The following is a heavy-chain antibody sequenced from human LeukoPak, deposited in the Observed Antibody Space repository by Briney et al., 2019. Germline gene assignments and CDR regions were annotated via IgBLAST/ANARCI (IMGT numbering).Heavy chain of an antibody. V-gene: IGHV3-74*01. Sequence: GGSLRLSCAASGFTFSDYWMHWVRQAPGKGLVWVSRISSDGSRVTYADSVKGRFTISRDTSRNMVYLQMTSLRAEDTAVYYCARTRGSHPSPFDSWGQGTLVTVSS. CDR2: ISSDGSRV. D-gene: IGHD3-10*01. J-gene: IGHJ4*02. CDR1: GFTFSDYW. CDR3: ARTRGSHPSPFDS.